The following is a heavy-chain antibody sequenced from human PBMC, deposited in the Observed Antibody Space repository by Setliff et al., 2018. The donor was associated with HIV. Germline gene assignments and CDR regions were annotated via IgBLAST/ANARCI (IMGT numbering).Heavy chain of an antibody. CDR1: GGSINRRNYY. V-gene: IGHV4-39*01. CDR3: ARQTWEYYDSLTGYCRGPKIFDS. D-gene: IGHD3-9*01. Sequence: PSETLSLTCTVLGGSINRRNYYWGWIRQPPGGGLEWIGTISYTGSTYYDPSHKRRVTRSLDTSKSHFFLTLSSVTAPDTAIYCCARQTWEYYDSLTGYCRGPKIFDSWGQGTLVTVSS. J-gene: IGHJ4*02. CDR2: ISYTGST.